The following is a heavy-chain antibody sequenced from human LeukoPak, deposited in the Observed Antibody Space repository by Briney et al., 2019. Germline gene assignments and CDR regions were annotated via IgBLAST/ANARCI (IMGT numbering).Heavy chain of an antibody. CDR2: IYYSGNT. V-gene: IGHV4-59*01. D-gene: IGHD1/OR15-1a*01. J-gene: IGHJ4*02. CDR3: ARLTGTYLDY. Sequence: PSETLSLTCTVSGGSISSFYWSWIRQPPGKGREWIGYIYYSGNTNYNPSFKSRVTISVGTSKNQFSLKLSSVAAADTAVYYCARLTGTYLDYWGQGTLVTVSS. CDR1: GGSISSFY.